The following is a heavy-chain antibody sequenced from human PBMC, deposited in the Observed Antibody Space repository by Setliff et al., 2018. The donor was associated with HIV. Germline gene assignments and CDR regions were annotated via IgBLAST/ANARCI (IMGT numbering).Heavy chain of an antibody. J-gene: IGHJ4*02. CDR1: GFTVSSNY. CDR3: AKDRGEVPTAFFDY. D-gene: IGHD2-2*01. V-gene: IGHV3-53*01. CDR2: IYSGGST. Sequence: PGGSLRLSCAASGFTVSSNYMSWVRQAPGKGLVWVSLIYSGGSTYYADSVKGRFTISRDNSKNTIYLQMNSLRAEDTAVYYCAKDRGEVPTAFFDYWGQGTLVTVSS.